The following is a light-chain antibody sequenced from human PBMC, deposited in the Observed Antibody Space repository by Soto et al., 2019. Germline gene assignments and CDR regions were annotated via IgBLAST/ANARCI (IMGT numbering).Light chain of an antibody. J-gene: IGKJ5*01. CDR1: QSVSSNF. Sequence: EIVLTQSPGTLSLSPGARANLSCRASQSVSSNFLAWYQQRPGQAPRLLSKTASLRATGIPDRFSGSGSGTEFTLTISRLQPEDFEVYFCQQYSSSLITFGQGTRLEIK. CDR2: TAS. V-gene: IGKV3-20*01. CDR3: QQYSSSLIT.